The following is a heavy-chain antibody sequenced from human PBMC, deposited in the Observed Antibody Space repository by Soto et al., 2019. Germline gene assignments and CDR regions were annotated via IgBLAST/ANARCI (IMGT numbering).Heavy chain of an antibody. CDR2: ISDSDNAT. CDR1: GFTFTNYA. D-gene: IGHD6-19*01. V-gene: IGHV3-23*01. CDR3: AKGVSSSAWSASDS. J-gene: IGHJ4*02. Sequence: EVQLLESGGGLVQPGGSLRISCAASGFTFTNYAMTWVRQAPGKGLEWVSVISDSDNATYYADSVKGRFTVSRDNSKNTLYLQLNSLRAEDTAVYYCAKGVSSSAWSASDSWGQGTLVTVSS.